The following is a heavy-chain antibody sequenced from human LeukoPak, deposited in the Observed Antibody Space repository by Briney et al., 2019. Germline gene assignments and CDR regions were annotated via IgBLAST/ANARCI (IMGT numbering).Heavy chain of an antibody. D-gene: IGHD4-23*01. Sequence: SETLSLTCAVYGGSFSGYYWSWIRQPPGKGLEWIGEINHSGSTNYNPSLKSRVTISVDTSKNQFSLKLSSVTAADTAVYYCARPSYGGNSFDYWGQGTLVTVSS. V-gene: IGHV4-34*01. CDR3: ARPSYGGNSFDY. CDR2: INHSGST. J-gene: IGHJ4*02. CDR1: GGSFSGYY.